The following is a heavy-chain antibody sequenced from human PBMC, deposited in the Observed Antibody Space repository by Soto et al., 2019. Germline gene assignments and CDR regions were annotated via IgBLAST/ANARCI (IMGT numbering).Heavy chain of an antibody. J-gene: IGHJ4*02. CDR1: GGSISSYY. V-gene: IGHV4-59*08. CDR3: AYGAAAGTFDY. D-gene: IGHD6-13*01. CDR2: IYYSGST. Sequence: PSETLSLTCTVSGGSISSYYWSWIRQPPGKGLEWIGYIYYSGSTNYNPSLKSRVTISVDTSKNQFSLKLSSVTAADTAVYYCAYGAAAGTFDYWGQGTLVTVSS.